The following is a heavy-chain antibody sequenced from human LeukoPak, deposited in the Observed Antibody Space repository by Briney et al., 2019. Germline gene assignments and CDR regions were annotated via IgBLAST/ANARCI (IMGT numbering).Heavy chain of an antibody. CDR2: LSGSGGSR. CDR1: GFTFSSYW. J-gene: IGHJ4*02. Sequence: GGSLRLSCAASGFTFSSYWMHWVRQAPGKGLEWVSALSGSGGSRYYADSVKGRFTISRDNSKNTLYLQMNSLRAEDTAVYYCAKDSSGYSDYFDYWGQGTLVTVSS. D-gene: IGHD3-22*01. V-gene: IGHV3-23*01. CDR3: AKDSSGYSDYFDY.